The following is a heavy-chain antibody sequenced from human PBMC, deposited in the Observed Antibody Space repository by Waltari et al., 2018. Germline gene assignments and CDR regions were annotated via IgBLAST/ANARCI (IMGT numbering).Heavy chain of an antibody. CDR2: ISGNSGSI. Sequence: EVQLVESGGGLVQPGRSLRLSCAASGFTFDDYAMHWVRQAPGKGLEWVSGISGNSGSIGYADSVKGRFTISRDNAKNSLYLQMNSLRAEDTALYYCAKGSTVGYYMDVWGKGTTVTVSS. D-gene: IGHD4-17*01. CDR1: GFTFDDYA. V-gene: IGHV3-9*01. J-gene: IGHJ6*03. CDR3: AKGSTVGYYMDV.